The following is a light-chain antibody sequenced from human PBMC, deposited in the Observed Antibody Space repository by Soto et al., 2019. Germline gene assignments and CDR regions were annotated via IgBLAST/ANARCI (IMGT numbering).Light chain of an antibody. J-gene: IGLJ2*01. CDR1: SSDVGGYNY. CDR2: DVT. CDR3: CSYAGSYTLI. V-gene: IGLV2-11*01. Sequence: QSALTQPRSVSGSPGQSVTISCTGTSSDVGGYNYVSWHQQHPGKAPKLMIYDVTKRPSGVPDRFSGSKSCNTASLTISGLQAEDEADYYCCSYAGSYTLIFGGGTKLTVL.